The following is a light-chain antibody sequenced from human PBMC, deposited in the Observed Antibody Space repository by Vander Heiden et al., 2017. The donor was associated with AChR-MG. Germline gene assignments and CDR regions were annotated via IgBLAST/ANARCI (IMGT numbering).Light chain of an antibody. CDR1: QSLLYRANNKNY. V-gene: IGKV4-1*01. CDR2: WAS. J-gene: IGKJ1*01. CDR3: HQDDSTLQT. Sequence: DIVLTQSPDSLAVSLGERATINCKSSQSLLYRANNKNYLAWYQQKPGQPPKVLIYWASTRESGVPDRFSGSGSGTHFTLTISSLQAEDVAIYYCHQDDSTLQTFGQGTKVEIK.